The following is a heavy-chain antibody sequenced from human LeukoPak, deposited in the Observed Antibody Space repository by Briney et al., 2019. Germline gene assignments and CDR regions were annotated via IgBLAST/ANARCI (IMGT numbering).Heavy chain of an antibody. CDR2: IDWDDDK. CDR1: GFSLSTSGMR. D-gene: IGHD5-24*01. V-gene: IGHV2-70*04. J-gene: IGHJ4*02. Sequence: SGPTLVNPTQTLTLTCTFSGFSLSTSGMRVSWIRQPPGKALEWLARIDWDDDKFYSTSLKTRLTISKDTSKNQVVLTLTNMDPVDTATSYCARTLDGSHFDFWGQGTLVTVSS. CDR3: ARTLDGSHFDF.